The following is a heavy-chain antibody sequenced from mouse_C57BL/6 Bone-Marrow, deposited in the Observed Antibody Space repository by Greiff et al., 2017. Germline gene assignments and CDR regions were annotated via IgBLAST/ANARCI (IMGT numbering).Heavy chain of an antibody. J-gene: IGHJ4*01. D-gene: IGHD2-1*01. CDR1: GFTFSSYG. V-gene: IGHV5-6*01. CDR3: AKIYYGNYGAMDY. CDR2: ISSGGSYT. Sequence: EVKLVESGGDLVKPGGSLKLSCAASGFTFSSYGMSWVRQTPDKRLEWVATISSGGSYTYSPDSVKGRFTISRDNAKNTLYLQMSSLKSEDTAMYYCAKIYYGNYGAMDYWGQGTSVTVSS.